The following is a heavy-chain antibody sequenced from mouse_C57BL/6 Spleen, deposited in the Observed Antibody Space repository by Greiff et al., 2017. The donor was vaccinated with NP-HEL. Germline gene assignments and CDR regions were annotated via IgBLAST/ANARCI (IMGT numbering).Heavy chain of an antibody. D-gene: IGHD1-1*01. V-gene: IGHV5-9-1*02. CDR3: TKRSDYYGPMDY. J-gene: IGHJ4*01. CDR1: GFTFSSYA. CDR2: ISSGGDYI. Sequence: EVHLVESGEGLVKPGGSLKLSCAASGFTFSSYAMSWVRQTPEKRLEWVAYISSGGDYIYYADTVKGRFTISRDNARNTLYLQMSSLKSEDTAMYYCTKRSDYYGPMDYWGQGTSVTVSS.